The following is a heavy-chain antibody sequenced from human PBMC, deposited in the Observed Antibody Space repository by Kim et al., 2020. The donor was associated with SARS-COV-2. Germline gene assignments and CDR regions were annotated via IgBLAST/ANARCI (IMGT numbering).Heavy chain of an antibody. CDR3: ARWSPGGRGDAFDI. V-gene: IGHV4-61*01. CDR2: IYSSGST. J-gene: IGHJ3*02. Sequence: SETLSLTCTVSGGSVSGGNYQWTWIRQPPGKGLEWIGYIYSSGSTDYNPSLKSRVTISVDTSKNHFSLKLNSVTAADTAVYYCARWSPGGRGDAFDIWGQGAMVTVSS. D-gene: IGHD3-10*01. CDR1: GGSVSGGNYQ.